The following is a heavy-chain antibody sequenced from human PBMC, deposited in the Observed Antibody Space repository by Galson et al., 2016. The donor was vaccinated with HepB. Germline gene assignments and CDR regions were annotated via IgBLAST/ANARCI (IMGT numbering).Heavy chain of an antibody. CDR3: ARDRFTIVAGGPPLDD. CDR1: GYTFTNYA. V-gene: IGHV1-3*01. D-gene: IGHD3-10*01. CDR2: VNAANGNT. Sequence: SVKVSCKASGYTFTNYAVHWVRQAPGQRLEWMGWVNAANGNTKYSQKFQGRVTISRDTSASTVYMELNSLRSEDTAMYYCARDRFTIVAGGPPLDDWGQGTLVTVSS. J-gene: IGHJ4*02.